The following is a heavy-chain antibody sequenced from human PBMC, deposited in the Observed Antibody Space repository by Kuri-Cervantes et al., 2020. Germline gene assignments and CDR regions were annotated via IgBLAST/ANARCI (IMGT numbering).Heavy chain of an antibody. Sequence: GGSLRLSCTASGFTFRSYSMHWLRQAPGKGLEWVSYISSSSSFIFYADSVKGRFTISSDNAKNSLYLQMNSLRAEDTAVYFCARVRQWLIRYYLDSWGQGTLVTVSS. CDR2: ISSSSSFI. CDR1: GFTFRSYS. V-gene: IGHV3-21*05. J-gene: IGHJ4*02. D-gene: IGHD6-19*01. CDR3: ARVRQWLIRYYLDS.